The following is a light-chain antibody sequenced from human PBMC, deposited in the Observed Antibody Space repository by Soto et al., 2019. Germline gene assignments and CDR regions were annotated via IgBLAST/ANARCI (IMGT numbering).Light chain of an antibody. CDR3: QQYGSSPYT. Sequence: ESVLTQSPGTLSLSPGDRATLSCRASQSVSSTYLAWYQHKPGQAPRLLIYGASSRAPGIPERFSGSGSGTAFTLTISRLEPEDFAVYYCQQYGSSPYTFGQGTKVEIK. CDR1: QSVSSTY. CDR2: GAS. J-gene: IGKJ2*01. V-gene: IGKV3-20*01.